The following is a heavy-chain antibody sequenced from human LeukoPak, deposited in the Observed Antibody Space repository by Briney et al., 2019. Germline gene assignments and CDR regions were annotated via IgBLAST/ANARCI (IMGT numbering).Heavy chain of an antibody. V-gene: IGHV3-23*01. J-gene: IGHJ6*03. Sequence: GGSLRLSCAASGFTFSIYAMSWVRQAPGKGLEWVSAISGSGGSTYYADSVKGRFTISRDNSKNTLYLQMNSLRAEDTAVYYCAKDAYYDSSGHANAYYYYYYMDVWGKGTTVTVSS. CDR1: GFTFSIYA. CDR3: AKDAYYDSSGHANAYYYYYYMDV. CDR2: ISGSGGST. D-gene: IGHD3-22*01.